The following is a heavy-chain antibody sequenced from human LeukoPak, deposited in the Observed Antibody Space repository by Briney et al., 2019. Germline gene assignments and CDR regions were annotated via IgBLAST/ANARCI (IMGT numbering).Heavy chain of an antibody. D-gene: IGHD4-17*01. CDR1: GYTFTSYY. CDR3: ARSDDYGDYGQRKAVDI. Sequence: ASVKVSCKASGYTFTSYYMHWVRQAPGQGLEWMGIINPSGGSTSYAQKFQGRVTMTRDTSTSTVYMELRSLRSDDTAVYYCARSDDYGDYGQRKAVDIWGQGTMVTVSS. CDR2: INPSGGST. J-gene: IGHJ3*02. V-gene: IGHV1-46*01.